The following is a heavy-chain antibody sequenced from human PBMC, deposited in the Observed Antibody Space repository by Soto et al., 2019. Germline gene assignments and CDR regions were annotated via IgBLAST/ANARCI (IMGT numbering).Heavy chain of an antibody. D-gene: IGHD2-15*01. Sequence: PGGSLRLSCAASGFTFSSYAMGWVRQGPGKGLEWVAVVSIGGSTHYADSVRGRFTISRGNSKNTLSLQMNSLTAEDTAVYFCAKRRGAGGHFDYWGQGALVTVS. J-gene: IGHJ4*02. CDR3: AKRRGAGGHFDY. CDR1: GFTFSSYA. CDR2: VSIGGST. V-gene: IGHV3-23*01.